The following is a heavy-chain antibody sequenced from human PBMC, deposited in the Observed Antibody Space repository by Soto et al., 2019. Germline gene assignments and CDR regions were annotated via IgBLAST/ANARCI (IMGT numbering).Heavy chain of an antibody. D-gene: IGHD3-10*01. CDR2: SRNKINSNTT. CDR1: GFTFSDHY. V-gene: IGHV3-72*01. Sequence: EVQLVESGGDLVQPGGSLRLSCAASGFTFSDHYMNWVRQAPGKGLEWVGSSRNKINSNTTEYAASVRGRFTISRDDSNNSLFLQMNSLKAEDAVVYYWAYIAYGSGVGLYYWGQGTLVTVSS. J-gene: IGHJ4*02. CDR3: AYIAYGSGVGLYY.